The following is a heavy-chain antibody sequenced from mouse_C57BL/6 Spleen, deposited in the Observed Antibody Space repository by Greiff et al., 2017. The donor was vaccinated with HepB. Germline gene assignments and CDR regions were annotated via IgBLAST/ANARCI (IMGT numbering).Heavy chain of an antibody. CDR2: IDPNSGGT. CDR3: AIYYSNKLDYAMDY. Sequence: QVQLQQSGAELVKPGASVKLSCKASGYTFTSYWMHWVKQRPGRGLEWIGRIDPNSGGTKYNEKFKSKATLTVDKPSSTAYMQLSSLTSEDSAVYYCAIYYSNKLDYAMDYWGQGTTLTVSS. J-gene: IGHJ2*01. V-gene: IGHV1-72*01. CDR1: GYTFTSYW. D-gene: IGHD2-5*01.